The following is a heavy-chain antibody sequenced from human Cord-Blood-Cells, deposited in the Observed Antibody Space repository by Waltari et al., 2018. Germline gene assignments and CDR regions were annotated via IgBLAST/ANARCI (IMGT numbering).Heavy chain of an antibody. Sequence: QVQLQQWGAGLLKPSETLSLTCAVYGGSFSGYYWSWIRQPPGKGLEWIGEINHSGRTNYNPSLKSRVTISVDTSKNQFSLKLSSVTAADTAVYYCARAWTVVTAFDIWGQGTMVTVSS. D-gene: IGHD2-15*01. CDR3: ARAWTVVTAFDI. V-gene: IGHV4-34*01. CDR2: INHSGRT. CDR1: GGSFSGYY. J-gene: IGHJ3*02.